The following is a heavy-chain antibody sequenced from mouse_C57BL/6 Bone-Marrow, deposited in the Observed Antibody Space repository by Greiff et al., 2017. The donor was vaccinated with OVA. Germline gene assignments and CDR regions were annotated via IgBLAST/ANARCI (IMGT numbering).Heavy chain of an antibody. V-gene: IGHV1-66*01. CDR2: IYTGSGNT. CDR3: ARAGLTTVVPFDY. D-gene: IGHD1-1*01. CDR1: GYSFTSYY. J-gene: IGHJ2*01. Sequence: QVQLQQSGPELVKPGASVKISCKASGYSFTSYYIHWVKQRPGQGLEWIGWIYTGSGNTKYNEKFKGKATLTADTSSSTASMQLSSLTSEDSSVYYCARAGLTTVVPFDYWGQGTTLTVSS.